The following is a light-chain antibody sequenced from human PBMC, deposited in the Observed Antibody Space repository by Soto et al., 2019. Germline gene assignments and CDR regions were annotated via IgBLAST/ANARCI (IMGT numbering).Light chain of an antibody. CDR3: QQYNSFPYT. J-gene: IGKJ2*01. CDR1: QSMSIY. V-gene: IGKV1-5*03. CDR2: KAS. Sequence: DLQMTQSPSTLSASVGDRVTITCRASQSMSIYLAWYQQKPGRAPKLLMYKASSLESGVPSRFSGGRSGTEFTLTISSLQPDDSATYDCQQYNSFPYTFGQGTKLEIK.